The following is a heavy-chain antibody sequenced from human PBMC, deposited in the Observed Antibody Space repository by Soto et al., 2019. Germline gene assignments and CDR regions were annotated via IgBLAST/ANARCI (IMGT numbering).Heavy chain of an antibody. CDR1: GGTFSNSV. Sequence: SVKVSCKASGGTFSNSVISWVRQAPGQGLEWMGGIIPIFDTANYAQRLEGRVTIIADESTSTAYLELRSLRSEDTAVYYCAQVSLLVAVTLHEHYFEKWGQGTLVTVSS. CDR2: IIPIFDTA. V-gene: IGHV1-69*13. D-gene: IGHD3-9*01. J-gene: IGHJ4*02. CDR3: AQVSLLVAVTLHEHYFEK.